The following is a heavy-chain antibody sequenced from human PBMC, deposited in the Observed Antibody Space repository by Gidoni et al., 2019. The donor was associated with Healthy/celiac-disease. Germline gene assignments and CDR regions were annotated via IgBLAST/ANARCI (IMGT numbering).Heavy chain of an antibody. CDR3: ASAFRETGTRDFDY. Sequence: QVQLVESGGGVVQPGRSLRLSCAASGFTFSSYGMHWVRQAPGKGLVWVAVIWYDGSNKYYADCVKGRFTISRDNSKNTLYLQMNSLGAEDTAVYYCASAFRETGTRDFDYWGQGTLVTVSS. J-gene: IGHJ4*02. CDR1: GFTFSSYG. D-gene: IGHD1-7*01. V-gene: IGHV3-33*01. CDR2: IWYDGSNK.